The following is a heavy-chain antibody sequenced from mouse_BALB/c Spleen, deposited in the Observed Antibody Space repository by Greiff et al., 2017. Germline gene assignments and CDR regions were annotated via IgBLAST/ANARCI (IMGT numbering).Heavy chain of an antibody. J-gene: IGHJ3*01. CDR1: GDSITSGY. Sequence: EVKLLESGPSLVKPSQTLSLTCSVTGDSITSGYWNWIRKFPGNKLEYMGYISYSGSTYYNPSLKSRISITRDTSKNQYYLQLNSVTTEDTATYYCARAYGNSAWFAYWGQGTLVTVSA. V-gene: IGHV3-8*02. CDR2: ISYSGST. CDR3: ARAYGNSAWFAY. D-gene: IGHD2-1*01.